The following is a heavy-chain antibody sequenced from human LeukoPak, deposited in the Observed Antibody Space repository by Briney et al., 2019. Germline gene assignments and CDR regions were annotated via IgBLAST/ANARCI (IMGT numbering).Heavy chain of an antibody. CDR2: IYHSGST. CDR3: AGENDSGSYGGGFDY. V-gene: IGHV4-4*02. Sequence: PSETLSLTCAVSGGSISSSNWWSWVRQPPGKGLEWIGEIYHSGSTNYNPSLKSRVTISVDTSKNQFSLKLSSVTAADTAVYYCAGENDSGSYGGGFDYWGQGTLVTVSS. J-gene: IGHJ4*02. D-gene: IGHD1-26*01. CDR1: GGSISSSNW.